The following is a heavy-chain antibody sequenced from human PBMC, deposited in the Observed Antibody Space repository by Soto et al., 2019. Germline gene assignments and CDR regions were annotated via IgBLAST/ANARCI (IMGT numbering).Heavy chain of an antibody. CDR3: AKSGDIVVVVAASGMDV. CDR2: ISYDGSNK. V-gene: IGHV3-30*18. Sequence: SLRLSCAASGFTFSSYGMHWVRQAPGKXLEWVAVISYDGSNKYYAYSVNGRFTITRDNSQNTLYLQMNSLRAEDTAVYYCAKSGDIVVVVAASGMDVWGQGTTVTVSS. J-gene: IGHJ6*02. D-gene: IGHD2-15*01. CDR1: GFTFSSYG.